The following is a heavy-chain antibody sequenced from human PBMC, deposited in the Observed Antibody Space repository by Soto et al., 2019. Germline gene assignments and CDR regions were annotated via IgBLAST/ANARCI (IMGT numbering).Heavy chain of an antibody. J-gene: IGHJ4*02. Sequence: EVQLVESEGGLAQPGGSLRLSCAASGLALSNFWMHWVRQAPGKGLVWVSRISSDGTDTNYADSVKGRFTISRDNAKNTLYLQMTSLKAEDTAVYYCLVVITPWSFVHWGQGALVTVSS. V-gene: IGHV3-74*01. CDR3: LVVITPWSFVH. CDR2: ISSDGTDT. D-gene: IGHD3-22*01. CDR1: GLALSNFW.